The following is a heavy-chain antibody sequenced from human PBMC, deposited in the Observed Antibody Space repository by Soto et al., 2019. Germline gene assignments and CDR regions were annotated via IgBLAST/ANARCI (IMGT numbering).Heavy chain of an antibody. J-gene: IGHJ5*02. CDR2: ISTYSGDT. Sequence: AAVKFSCQASGYTFFTYDISWVRQAPGQGLEWMGWISTYSGDTKYAQKFQGRVTMTTDTSTTTAYLELRSLRSDDTAVYYCARHHGPTTSENWFDPWGQGTLVTVS. D-gene: IGHD5-12*01. V-gene: IGHV1-18*01. CDR1: GYTFFTYD. CDR3: ARHHGPTTSENWFDP.